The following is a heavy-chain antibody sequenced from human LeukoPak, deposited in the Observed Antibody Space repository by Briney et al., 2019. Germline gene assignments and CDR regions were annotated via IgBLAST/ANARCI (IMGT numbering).Heavy chain of an antibody. CDR3: ARVGTPDPPYSNDAFDI. CDR1: GFTFSSSW. V-gene: IGHV3-7*01. J-gene: IGHJ3*02. D-gene: IGHD4-11*01. CDR2: IRQDGSEK. Sequence: GGSLRLSCAASGFTFSSSWMSWVRQAPGKGLEWVANIRQDGSEKYYVDSVKGRFTISRDNAKNSLYLQMNSLRGEDTAVYYCARVGTPDPPYSNDAFDIWGQGTMVIVSS.